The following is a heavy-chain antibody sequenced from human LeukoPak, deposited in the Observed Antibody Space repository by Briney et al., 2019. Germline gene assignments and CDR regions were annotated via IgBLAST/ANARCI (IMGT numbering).Heavy chain of an antibody. CDR2: ISAYNGKT. J-gene: IGHJ4*02. V-gene: IGHV1-18*01. Sequence: ASVKVSCKASGYTFTHYGISWERQAPGQGLEWMGWISAYNGKTNYAQKLRGRVTMTTDTSTRTAYMDLRSLRSDDTAVYYCVRSPFYSDDSGFVDFWGQGTLVTVSS. CDR3: VRSPFYSDDSGFVDF. D-gene: IGHD3-22*01. CDR1: GYTFTHYG.